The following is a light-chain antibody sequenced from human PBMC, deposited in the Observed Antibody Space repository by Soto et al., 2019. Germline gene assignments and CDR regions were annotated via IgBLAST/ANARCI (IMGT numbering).Light chain of an antibody. CDR3: CSYAGTSYV. CDR1: SSDVGGYNY. V-gene: IGLV2-8*01. CDR2: EVN. Sequence: QSVLNQPPSAAGSPGQSVTISCTGTSSDVGGYNYVSWYQQHPGKAPKIIIYEVNKRAPGVPDRFWGSKSGNTASLTISGLKAEEQPEHHCCSYAGTSYVLGTGTKVTVL. J-gene: IGLJ1*01.